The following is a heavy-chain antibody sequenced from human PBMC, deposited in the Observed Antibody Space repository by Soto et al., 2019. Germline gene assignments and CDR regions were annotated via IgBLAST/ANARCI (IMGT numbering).Heavy chain of an antibody. CDR2: ISAYNGNT. CDR1: GYTFTSYG. CDR3: ARERPPRGYSYGLSDY. Sequence: QVQLVQSGAEVKKPGASVKVSCKASGYTFTSYGISWVRQAPGQGLEWMGWISAYNGNTNYAQKLQGTVTMTTDTSTSTAYMELRSLRSDDTAVYYCARERPPRGYSYGLSDYWGQGTLVTVSS. D-gene: IGHD5-18*01. V-gene: IGHV1-18*01. J-gene: IGHJ4*02.